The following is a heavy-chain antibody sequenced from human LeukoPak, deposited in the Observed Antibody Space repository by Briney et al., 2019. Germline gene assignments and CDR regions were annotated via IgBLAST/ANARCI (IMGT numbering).Heavy chain of an antibody. J-gene: IGHJ6*02. Sequence: GGSLRLSCAASGFTFSSYVMSWVRRAPGKGLEWVSIISSSGGNTYYAASVKGRFTISRDNSKNTLYLQMNSLRAEDTAVYYCAKGPSDIVVSYYGMDVWGQGTTVTVSS. CDR1: GFTFSSYV. D-gene: IGHD5-12*01. CDR3: AKGPSDIVVSYYGMDV. CDR2: ISSSGGNT. V-gene: IGHV3-23*01.